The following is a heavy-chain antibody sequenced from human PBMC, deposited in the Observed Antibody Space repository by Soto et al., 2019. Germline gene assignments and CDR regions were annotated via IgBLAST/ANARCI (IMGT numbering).Heavy chain of an antibody. CDR3: ERDYVSGTMVREGSKSSDY. V-gene: IGHV1-18*01. CDR1: GYTFTSYG. D-gene: IGHD3-10*01. CDR2: ISAYNGNT. J-gene: IGHJ4*02. Sequence: QVQLVQSGAEVKKPGASVKVSCKASGYTFTSYGISWVRQAPGQGLEWMGWISAYNGNTNYAQKLQCRVTMTTDTSTRTAYMELRSLRSDDTAVYYCERDYVSGTMVREGSKSSDYWGQGTLVTVSS.